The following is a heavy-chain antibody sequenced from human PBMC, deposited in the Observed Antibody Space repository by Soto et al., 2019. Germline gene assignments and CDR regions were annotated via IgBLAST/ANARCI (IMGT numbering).Heavy chain of an antibody. J-gene: IGHJ4*02. Sequence: SETLSLTCTVYGGSIGTYYWSWIRQPPGKGLKRIGYIYYRGNTDYNPSLKSRVTISLDTPKNQFSLKLSSVSAADTAVYYCARHPGYYDILTGYTTYYFDYWGQGIWVTVS. D-gene: IGHD3-9*01. CDR3: ARHPGYYDILTGYTTYYFDY. CDR1: GGSIGTYY. CDR2: IYYRGNT. V-gene: IGHV4-59*08.